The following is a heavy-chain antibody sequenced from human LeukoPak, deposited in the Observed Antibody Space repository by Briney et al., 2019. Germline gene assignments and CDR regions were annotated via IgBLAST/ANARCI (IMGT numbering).Heavy chain of an antibody. Sequence: PSETLSLTCTVSRGSINDYYWSWIRQPAGKGLEWIGRVYTSGSPNYNPSLRSRVTMSVDTSKNQFSLKLTSVTAADTAVYYCAGLGGYCSNSACYSTFDIWGQGTMVTVSS. D-gene: IGHD2-8*01. CDR1: RGSINDYY. J-gene: IGHJ3*02. CDR3: AGLGGYCSNSACYSTFDI. CDR2: VYTSGSP. V-gene: IGHV4-4*07.